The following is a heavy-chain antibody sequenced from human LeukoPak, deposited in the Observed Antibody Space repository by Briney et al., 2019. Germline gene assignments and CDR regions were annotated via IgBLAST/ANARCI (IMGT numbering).Heavy chain of an antibody. CDR2: ISTSGSTT. V-gene: IGHV3-48*03. CDR3: ARGALHVFDY. D-gene: IGHD3-10*02. J-gene: IGHJ4*02. CDR1: GFTFSDYE. Sequence: GGSLRLSCAASGFTFSDYEINWVRQAPGKGLEWVSCISTSGSTTYYADSVKVRFTISRDNAKNSLFLQMNTLTAEDTAVYYCARGALHVFDYWGQGTPVTVSS.